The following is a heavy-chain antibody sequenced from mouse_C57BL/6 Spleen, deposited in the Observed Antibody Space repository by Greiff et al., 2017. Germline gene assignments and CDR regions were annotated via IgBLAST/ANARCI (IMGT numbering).Heavy chain of an antibody. D-gene: IGHD3-2*02. Sequence: VKLMESGPGLVQPSQSLSITCTVSGFSLTSYGVHWVRQSPGKGLEWLGVIWSGGSTDYNAAFISRLSISKDNSKSQVFFKMNSLQAYDTAIYYCARRVDSSGYYAMDYWGQGTSVTVSS. J-gene: IGHJ4*01. V-gene: IGHV2-2*01. CDR2: IWSGGST. CDR1: GFSLTSYG. CDR3: ARRVDSSGYYAMDY.